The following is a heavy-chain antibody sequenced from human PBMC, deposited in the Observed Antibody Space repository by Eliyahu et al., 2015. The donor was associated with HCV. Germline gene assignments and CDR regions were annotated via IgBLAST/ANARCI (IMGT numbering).Heavy chain of an antibody. D-gene: IGHD4-23*01. J-gene: IGHJ2*01. CDR2: IRGSGDST. Sequence: AASGFTFSNYAMSWVRQAPGKGLEWVSAIRGSGDSTYYADSVKGRYTISRDNSKNTLFLHMSSLRVEDTAEYYCAKVRWPSLWFFEVWGRGTLVTVSS. CDR1: GFTFSNYA. CDR3: AKVRWPSLWFFEV. V-gene: IGHV3-23*01.